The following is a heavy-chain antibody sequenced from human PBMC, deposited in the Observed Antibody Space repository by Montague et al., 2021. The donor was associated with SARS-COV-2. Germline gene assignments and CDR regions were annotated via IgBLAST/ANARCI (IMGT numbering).Heavy chain of an antibody. CDR3: ARPLVRGVPKAFDI. V-gene: IGHV4-39*01. Sequence: SETLSLSCTVSGDSITRNYYWGWIRQPPGKGLEWVGNIYYSGTTFINPSLKSRVTISVDASKNQFSLNLTSATAADTAVYYCARPLVRGVPKAFDIWGQGALVIVSS. D-gene: IGHD3-10*01. CDR1: GDSITRNYY. CDR2: IYYSGTT. J-gene: IGHJ3*02.